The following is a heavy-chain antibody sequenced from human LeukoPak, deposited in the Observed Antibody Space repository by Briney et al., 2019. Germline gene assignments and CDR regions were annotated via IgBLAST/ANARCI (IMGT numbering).Heavy chain of an antibody. D-gene: IGHD3-3*02. CDR3: ASRIFGVIGNWFDP. CDR2: MYYSGST. J-gene: IGHJ5*02. Sequence: PSETLSLTCTVSGGSISTYHWSWIRQPPGKGLEWIGYMYYSGSTKYNPSLKSRVTISVDTSKNQFSLKLSSVTAADTAVYYCASRIFGVIGNWFDPWGQGTLVTVSS. V-gene: IGHV4-59*01. CDR1: GGSISTYH.